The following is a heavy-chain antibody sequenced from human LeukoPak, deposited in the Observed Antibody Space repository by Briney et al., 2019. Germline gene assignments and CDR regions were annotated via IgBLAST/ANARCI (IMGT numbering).Heavy chain of an antibody. CDR1: GYTFDTYG. CDR3: ARIQSAGTSDAFDI. D-gene: IGHD3-10*01. Sequence: ASVKVSCKASGYTFDTYGISWVRQAPGQGLEWMGWTSGYNGHTKYAQKFHDRVTLTTDTSTSTAYVEMRSLRSDDTAVYYCARIQSAGTSDAFDIWGQGTMLTVS. CDR2: TSGYNGHT. V-gene: IGHV1-18*01. J-gene: IGHJ3*02.